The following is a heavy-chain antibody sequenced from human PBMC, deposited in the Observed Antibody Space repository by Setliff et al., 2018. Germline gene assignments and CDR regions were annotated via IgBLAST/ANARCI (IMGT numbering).Heavy chain of an antibody. V-gene: IGHV4-59*01. CDR2: VGYNGNT. Sequence: SETLSLTCTVSGGSISSYHWNWIRQPPGKGLEWIGYVGYNGNTHYNPSLNSRVTMSVDTSKNQFSLKLTSVSAADTAVYYCARWGENSGRPDWRAFDIWGQGTMVTVSS. D-gene: IGHD1-26*01. J-gene: IGHJ3*02. CDR3: ARWGENSGRPDWRAFDI. CDR1: GGSISSYH.